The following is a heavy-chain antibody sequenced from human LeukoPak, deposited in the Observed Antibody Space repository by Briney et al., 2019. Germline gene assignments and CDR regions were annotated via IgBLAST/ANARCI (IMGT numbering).Heavy chain of an antibody. CDR3: ARLLSGYYDSSGYYFDY. CDR2: IYYSGST. V-gene: IGHV4-39*07. D-gene: IGHD3-22*01. J-gene: IGHJ4*02. CDR1: GGSISRSSYY. Sequence: PSETLSLTCTVSGGSISRSSYYWGWIRQPPGKGLEWIGSIYYSGSTNYNPSLKSRVTISVDTSKNQFSLKLSSVTAADTAVYYCARLLSGYYDSSGYYFDYWGQGTLVTVSS.